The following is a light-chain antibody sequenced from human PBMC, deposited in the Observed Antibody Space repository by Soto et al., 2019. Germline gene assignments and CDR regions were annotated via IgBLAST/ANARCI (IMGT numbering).Light chain of an antibody. J-gene: IGKJ5*01. Sequence: IVLTQSPATLSVSPGERATLSCRASQSVSSNLAWHQQRPGQAPRLLIYGASTRATGVPARFSGSGSGTDFTLSISRLEPEDFAVYYCQQYGSSPITFGQGPRRRL. CDR2: GAS. CDR1: QSVSSN. V-gene: IGKV3-20*01. CDR3: QQYGSSPIT.